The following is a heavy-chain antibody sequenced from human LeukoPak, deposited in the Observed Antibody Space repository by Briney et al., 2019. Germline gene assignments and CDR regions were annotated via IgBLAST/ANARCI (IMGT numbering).Heavy chain of an antibody. CDR3: ATDPSSGWFRGNGYNFDY. V-gene: IGHV3-23*01. D-gene: IGHD6-19*01. Sequence: GGSLRLSCAASGFTVSSKYMNWVRQAPGKGLEWVSAISGSGGSTYYADSVKGRFTISRDNSKNTLYLQMNSLRAEDTAVYYCATDPSSGWFRGNGYNFDYWGQGTLVTVSS. CDR2: ISGSGGST. J-gene: IGHJ4*02. CDR1: GFTVSSKY.